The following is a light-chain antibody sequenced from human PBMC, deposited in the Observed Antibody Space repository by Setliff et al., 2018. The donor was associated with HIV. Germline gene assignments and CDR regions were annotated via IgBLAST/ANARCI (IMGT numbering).Light chain of an antibody. CDR3: SSYAGSSFYV. Sequence: QSALTQPPSASGSPGQSVPISCTGTSSDVGGYNFVSWYQHHPGNAPKLMIYDVSKRPSGVPDRFSGSKSGNTASLTVSGLQAEDEADYYCSSYAGSSFYVFGTGTKAPS. J-gene: IGLJ1*01. CDR1: SSDVGGYNF. V-gene: IGLV2-8*01. CDR2: DVS.